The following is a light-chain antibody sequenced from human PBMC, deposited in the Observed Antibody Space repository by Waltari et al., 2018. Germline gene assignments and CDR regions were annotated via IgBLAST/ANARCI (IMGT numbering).Light chain of an antibody. CDR1: QSVSRN. J-gene: IGKJ2*01. V-gene: IGKV3-15*01. Sequence: EIVMAQSPGTLSVPPGERGTLSCRVSQSVSRNLAWYQQSPGQAPGLLVYGASTRATGVPASFSGSGSGTDFTLTISSLQSEDFAIYFCQQYNSWPYTFGQGTKLEMK. CDR2: GAS. CDR3: QQYNSWPYT.